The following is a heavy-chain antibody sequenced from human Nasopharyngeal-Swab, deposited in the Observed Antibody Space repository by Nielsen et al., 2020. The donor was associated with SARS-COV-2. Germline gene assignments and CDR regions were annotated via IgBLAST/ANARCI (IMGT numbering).Heavy chain of an antibody. CDR2: INHSGST. D-gene: IGHD2-15*01. J-gene: IGHJ6*02. V-gene: IGHV4-34*01. CDR3: ARGPRGRRGHYGMDV. CDR1: GGSFSGYY. Sequence: SETLSLTCAVYGGSFSGYYWSWIRQPPGKGLEWIGEINHSGSTNYNPSLKSRVTISVGTSKNQFSLKLSSVTAADTAVYYCARGPRGRRGHYGMDVWGQGTTVTVSS.